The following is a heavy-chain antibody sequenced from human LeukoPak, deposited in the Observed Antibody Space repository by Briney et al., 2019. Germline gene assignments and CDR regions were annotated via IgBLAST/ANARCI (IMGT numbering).Heavy chain of an antibody. Sequence: GGSLRLSCAGSGFTFSNYGMHWVRQAPGKGLEWVAVISYDGSNKYYADSVKGRFTISRANSKNTLYLQMNSLRAEDTAVYYCAKEGSDAFDIWGQGTMVTVSS. V-gene: IGHV3-30*18. J-gene: IGHJ3*02. CDR3: AKEGSDAFDI. CDR1: GFTFSNYG. CDR2: ISYDGSNK.